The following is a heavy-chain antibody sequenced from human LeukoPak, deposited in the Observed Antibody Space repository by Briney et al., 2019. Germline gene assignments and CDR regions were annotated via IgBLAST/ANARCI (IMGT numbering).Heavy chain of an antibody. Sequence: SETLSLTCTVSGVSISSYYWSWIRQPPGKGLEWIGYIYHNGGTNYNPSLESRVSISMDTSKNQFSLKLSSLTAADTAVYYCVNSQWLAQFDYWGQGTLVTVSS. CDR3: VNSQWLAQFDY. CDR1: GVSISSYY. CDR2: IYHNGGT. J-gene: IGHJ4*02. V-gene: IGHV4-59*01. D-gene: IGHD6-19*01.